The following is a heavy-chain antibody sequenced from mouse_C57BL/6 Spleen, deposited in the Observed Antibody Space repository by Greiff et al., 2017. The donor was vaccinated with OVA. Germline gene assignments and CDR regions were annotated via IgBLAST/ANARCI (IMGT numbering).Heavy chain of an antibody. D-gene: IGHD2-1*01. CDR1: GYTFTSYW. Sequence: QVQLQQPGTELVKPGASVKLSCKASGYTFTSYWMHWVKQRPGQGLEWIGNINPSNGGTNYNEKFKSKATLTVDKSSSTAYMQLSSLTSEDSAVYYCAREGGRNYPYYYAMDYWGQGTSVTVSS. V-gene: IGHV1-53*01. J-gene: IGHJ4*01. CDR3: AREGGRNYPYYYAMDY. CDR2: INPSNGGT.